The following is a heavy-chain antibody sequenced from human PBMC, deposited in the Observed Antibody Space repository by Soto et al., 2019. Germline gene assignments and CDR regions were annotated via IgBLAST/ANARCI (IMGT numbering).Heavy chain of an antibody. J-gene: IGHJ3*01. D-gene: IGHD6-13*01. CDR3: ATDQGRAASHGIY. CDR1: GFTFNNYG. V-gene: IGHV3-30*03. CDR2: ISNDGSDK. Sequence: QVQLVESGGGVVQPGRSLRLSCAASGFTFNNYGMHWVRQAPGKGLEWVATISNDGSDKYYADSVKGRLTISRDNSKNTVYLQMNSLRAEETAVYYCATDQGRAASHGIYWGQGKMVTVSS.